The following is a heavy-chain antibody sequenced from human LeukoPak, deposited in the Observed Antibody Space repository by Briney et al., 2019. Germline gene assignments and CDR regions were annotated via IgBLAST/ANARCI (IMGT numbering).Heavy chain of an antibody. J-gene: IGHJ5*02. CDR3: ARRSGWYFIRHGWFDP. Sequence: SETLSLTCAVYGGSFSGYYWSWIRQPPGKGLEWIGEINHSGSTNYNPSLKSRVTISVDTSKNQFSLKLSSVTAADTAVYYCARRSGWYFIRHGWFDPWGQGTLVTVSS. CDR2: INHSGST. V-gene: IGHV4-34*01. CDR1: GGSFSGYY. D-gene: IGHD6-19*01.